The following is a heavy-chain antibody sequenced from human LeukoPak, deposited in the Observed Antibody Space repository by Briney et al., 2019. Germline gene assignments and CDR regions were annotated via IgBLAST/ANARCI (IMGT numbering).Heavy chain of an antibody. J-gene: IGHJ4*02. D-gene: IGHD3-22*01. CDR3: ARGPIYYDSSGYYAVDY. V-gene: IGHV4-34*01. Sequence: PSETLSLTCAVYGGSFSGYYWSWIRQPPGKGLEWIGEINHRGSTNYNPSLKSRVTISVDTSKNQFSLKLSSVTAADTAVYYCARGPIYYDSSGYYAVDYWGQGTLVTVSS. CDR1: GGSFSGYY. CDR2: INHRGST.